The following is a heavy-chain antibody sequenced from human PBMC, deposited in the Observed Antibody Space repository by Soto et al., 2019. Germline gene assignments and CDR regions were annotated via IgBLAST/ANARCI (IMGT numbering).Heavy chain of an antibody. J-gene: IGHJ3*02. Sequence: ASVKVSCKASGYTFTSYDINWVRQATGQGLEWMGWMNPNSGNTGYAQKFQGRVTMTRNTSISTAYMELSSLRSEDTAVYYCAREDIKTGGYGGSGAFDIWGQGTMVTVSS. V-gene: IGHV1-8*01. CDR3: AREDIKTGGYGGSGAFDI. CDR1: GYTFTSYD. CDR2: MNPNSGNT. D-gene: IGHD5-12*01.